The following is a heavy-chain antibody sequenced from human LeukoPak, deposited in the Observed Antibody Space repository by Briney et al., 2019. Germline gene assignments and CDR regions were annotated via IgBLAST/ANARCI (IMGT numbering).Heavy chain of an antibody. D-gene: IGHD6-19*01. CDR3: AKSLLQWDAFDL. CDR2: ITTAGGTT. V-gene: IGHV3-23*01. Sequence: GGSLRLSCAASGFIFSNYAMNWVRQAPGKGLECISTITTAGGTTYYTDSVKGRFTISRDNSKDTLYLQMDSLRAEDTAVYYCAKSLLQWDAFDLWGQGTVVTVSS. CDR1: GFIFSNYA. J-gene: IGHJ3*01.